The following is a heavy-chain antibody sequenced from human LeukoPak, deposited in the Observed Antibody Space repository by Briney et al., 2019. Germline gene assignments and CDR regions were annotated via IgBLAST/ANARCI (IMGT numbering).Heavy chain of an antibody. D-gene: IGHD2-15*01. Sequence: PSETLSLTCAVYGGSFSGYYWSWIRQPPGKGLEWIGEINHSGSTNYNPSLKSRVTISVDTSKNQFSLKLSSVTAADTAVYYCARIDCSGGSCPNHDAFDIWGKGTMVTVSS. J-gene: IGHJ3*02. CDR3: ARIDCSGGSCPNHDAFDI. CDR1: GGSFSGYY. V-gene: IGHV4-34*01. CDR2: INHSGST.